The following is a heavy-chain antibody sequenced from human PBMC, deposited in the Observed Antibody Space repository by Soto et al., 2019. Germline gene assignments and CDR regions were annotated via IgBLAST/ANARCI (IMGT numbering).Heavy chain of an antibody. CDR2: IIPILGIA. D-gene: IGHD6-6*01. V-gene: IGHV1-69*10. CDR3: AREKGSSGFDP. Sequence: GASVKVSCKASGGTFSSYTITWVRQAPGQGLEWMGRIIPILGIANYAQKFQGRVTITADESTSTAYMELSSLRSEDTAVYYCAREKGSSGFDPWGQGTLVTVSS. J-gene: IGHJ5*02. CDR1: GGTFSSYT.